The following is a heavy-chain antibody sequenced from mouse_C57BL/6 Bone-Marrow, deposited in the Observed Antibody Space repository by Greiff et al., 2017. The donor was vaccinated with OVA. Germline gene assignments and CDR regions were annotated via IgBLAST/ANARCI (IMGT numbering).Heavy chain of an antibody. J-gene: IGHJ1*03. CDR3: ARGSSYYWYFDV. Sequence: EVKLVESGGGLVQPGGSLSLSCAASGFTFTDYYMSWVRQPPGKALEWLGFIRNKANGYTTEYSASVKGRFTISRDNSQSILYLQMNAMRAEDRATYYCARGSSYYWYFDVWGTGTTVTVSS. CDR1: GFTFTDYY. V-gene: IGHV7-3*01. CDR2: IRNKANGYTT. D-gene: IGHD1-1*01.